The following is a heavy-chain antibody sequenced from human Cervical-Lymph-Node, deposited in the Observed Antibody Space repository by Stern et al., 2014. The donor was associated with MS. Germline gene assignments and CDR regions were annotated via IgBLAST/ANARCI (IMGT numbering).Heavy chain of an antibody. Sequence: VQLVQSGAEVKKPGESLKISCKGSGYTFTNNWIAWVRQMPGKGLEWMGIIYLDDSDIRYSPSLQGQVTISADKSISPAYLQWSSLKAADSAVYYCARHPPRRKWDDPNYGMDVWGQGTTVTVSS. CDR3: ARHPPRRKWDDPNYGMDV. CDR1: GYTFTNNW. J-gene: IGHJ6*02. CDR2: IYLDDSDI. V-gene: IGHV5-51*01. D-gene: IGHD1-1*01.